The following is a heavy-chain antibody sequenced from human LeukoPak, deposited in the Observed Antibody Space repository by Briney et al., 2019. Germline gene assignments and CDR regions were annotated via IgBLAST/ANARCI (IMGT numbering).Heavy chain of an antibody. J-gene: IGHJ6*03. CDR2: ISWDGGST. Sequence: GGSLRLSCAASGFTFDDYAMHWVRQAPGKGLEWVSLISWDGGSTYYADSVKGRFTISRDNSKNSLYLQMNSLRAEDTALYYCAKGAYDILTGYPYYYYMDVWGKGTTVTVSS. D-gene: IGHD3-9*01. CDR1: GFTFDDYA. V-gene: IGHV3-43D*03. CDR3: AKGAYDILTGYPYYYYMDV.